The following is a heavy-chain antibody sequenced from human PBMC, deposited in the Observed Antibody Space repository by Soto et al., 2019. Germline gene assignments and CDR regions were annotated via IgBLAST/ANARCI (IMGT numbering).Heavy chain of an antibody. Sequence: GGSLRLSCAASGFTFSSYGMHWVRQAPGKGLEWVAVISYDGSNKYYADSVKGRFTISRDNSKNTLYLQMNSLRAEDTAVYYCAKERDSQYYYYGMDVWGQGTTVTVSS. CDR2: ISYDGSNK. D-gene: IGHD5-18*01. CDR3: AKERDSQYYYYGMDV. CDR1: GFTFSSYG. J-gene: IGHJ6*02. V-gene: IGHV3-30*18.